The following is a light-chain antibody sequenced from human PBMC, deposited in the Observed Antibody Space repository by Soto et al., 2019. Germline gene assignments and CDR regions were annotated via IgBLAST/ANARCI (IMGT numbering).Light chain of an antibody. CDR1: SSDVGGYNS. CDR2: GVS. Sequence: QSALTQPASASGSPGQSITISCTGTSSDVGGYNSVSWYQQHPGKAPKLKLYGVSNRPSGVSNRFSGSKSGNTASLTISGLHAQYEDDYYCSSYTSSSIDHVFGAGTKLTVL. V-gene: IGLV2-14*01. CDR3: SSYTSSSIDHV. J-gene: IGLJ2*01.